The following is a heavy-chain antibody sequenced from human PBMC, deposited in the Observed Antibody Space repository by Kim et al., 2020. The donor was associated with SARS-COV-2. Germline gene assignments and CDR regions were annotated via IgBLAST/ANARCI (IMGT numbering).Heavy chain of an antibody. CDR3: ARGSSGYYYVDY. Sequence: THYAEAVKGRFTIYRDNAKHTLYLQMSSLRAEDTAVYFCARGSSGYYYVDYWGQGTLVTVSS. CDR2: T. J-gene: IGHJ4*02. D-gene: IGHD3-22*01. V-gene: IGHV3-74*01.